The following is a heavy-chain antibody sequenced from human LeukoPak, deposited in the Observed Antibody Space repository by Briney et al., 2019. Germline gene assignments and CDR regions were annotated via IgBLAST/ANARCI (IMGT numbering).Heavy chain of an antibody. J-gene: IGHJ4*02. CDR2: ISSSSSYT. CDR3: ARDQPFGSY. V-gene: IGHV3-11*05. CDR1: GFTFSDYY. Sequence: GGSLRLSCAASGFTFSDYYMSWIRQAPGKGLEWVSYISSSSSYTNYADSVKGRFTISRDNAKNSLYLQMNSLRAEDTALYYCARDQPFGSYWGQGTLVAVSS. D-gene: IGHD3-10*01.